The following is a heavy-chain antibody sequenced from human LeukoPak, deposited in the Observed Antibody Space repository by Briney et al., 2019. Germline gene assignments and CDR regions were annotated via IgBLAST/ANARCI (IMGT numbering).Heavy chain of an antibody. CDR2: INPSGGTT. V-gene: IGHV1-46*01. CDR1: GYAFTSYY. CDR3: ARDRQLRTPKKKSGTSGFGLYFDY. J-gene: IGHJ4*02. Sequence: GASVKVSCQASGYAFTSYYMHWVRQAPGQGLEWMGIINPSGGTTGYAQKFQGRVTMTRDTSTSTVYMELSSLRSDDTAVYYCARDRQLRTPKKKSGTSGFGLYFDYWGQGTLVTVSS. D-gene: IGHD4-17*01.